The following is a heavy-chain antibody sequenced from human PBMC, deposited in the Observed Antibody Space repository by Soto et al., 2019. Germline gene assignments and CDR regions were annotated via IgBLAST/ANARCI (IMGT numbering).Heavy chain of an antibody. Sequence: GESLKISCNGSGYSFTSYWIGWVRQMPGKGLEWMGIIYPGDSDTRYSPSVQGQVPISADKSISTAYLQLSSLKASDTAMYYCARAFREIVAVAGTAPRFFDYWGQGTLVTVSS. J-gene: IGHJ4*02. CDR1: GYSFTSYW. CDR2: IYPGDSDT. CDR3: ARAFREIVAVAGTAPRFFDY. V-gene: IGHV5-51*01. D-gene: IGHD6-19*01.